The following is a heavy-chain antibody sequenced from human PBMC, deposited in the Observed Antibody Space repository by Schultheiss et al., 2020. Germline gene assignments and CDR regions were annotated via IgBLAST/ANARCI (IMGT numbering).Heavy chain of an antibody. V-gene: IGHV4-59*04. CDR3: AIYERVSAAMRGWFDP. D-gene: IGHD2-2*01. CDR2: IYHSGST. J-gene: IGHJ5*02. Sequence: TLSLTCTVSGGSISSYYWSWIRQPPGKGLEWIGEIYHSGSTYYNPSLKSRVTISVDRSKNQFSLKLSSVTAADTAVYYCAIYERVSAAMRGWFDPWGQGTLVTVSS. CDR1: GGSISSYY.